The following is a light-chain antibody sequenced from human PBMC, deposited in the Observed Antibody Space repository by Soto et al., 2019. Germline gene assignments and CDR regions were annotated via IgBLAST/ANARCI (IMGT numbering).Light chain of an antibody. CDR1: SGHTSYA. V-gene: IGLV4-69*01. Sequence: QLVLTQSPSASASLGASVNLTCTLSSGHTSYAIAWHQQQPERGPRFLMRLNTDGSHTKGDGIPDRFSGSSSGADRYLTISRLQSEDEAAYYCQSWGTGFQVFGGGTKLTVL. J-gene: IGLJ3*02. CDR2: LNTDGSH. CDR3: QSWGTGFQV.